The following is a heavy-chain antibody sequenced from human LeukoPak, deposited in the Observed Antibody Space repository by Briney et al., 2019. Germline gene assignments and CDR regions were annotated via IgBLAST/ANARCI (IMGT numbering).Heavy chain of an antibody. Sequence: SVKVSCKASGGTFSSYAISWVRQAPGQGLEWMGRIIPIFGTANYAQKFQGRVTITTDESTSTAYMGLSSLRSEDTAVYYCASTYCSSTSCYAAALWYFDYWGQGTLVTVSS. J-gene: IGHJ4*02. D-gene: IGHD2-2*01. CDR3: ASTYCSSTSCYAAALWYFDY. V-gene: IGHV1-69*05. CDR1: GGTFSSYA. CDR2: IIPIFGTA.